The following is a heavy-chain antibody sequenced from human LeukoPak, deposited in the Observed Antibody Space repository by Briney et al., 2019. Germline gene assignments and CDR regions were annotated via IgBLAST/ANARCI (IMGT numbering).Heavy chain of an antibody. V-gene: IGHV3-33*01. CDR3: ARTRYNSGGGDY. J-gene: IGHJ4*02. CDR1: GFTFSDYG. CDR2: IWYDGTNK. D-gene: IGHD6-19*01. Sequence: GGSLRLSCAASGFTFSDYGMHWVRQAPGKGLEWVAVIWYDGTNKYYADSVEGRFTISRDNSKNTLYLQMNSLRAEDTAVYYCARTRYNSGGGDYLGQGTPVTVSP.